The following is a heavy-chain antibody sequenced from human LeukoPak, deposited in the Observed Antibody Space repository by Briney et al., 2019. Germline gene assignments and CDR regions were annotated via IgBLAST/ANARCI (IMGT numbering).Heavy chain of an antibody. J-gene: IGHJ6*03. CDR2: IYSGGST. V-gene: IGHV3-53*01. CDR3: ARAMGTSTYYYYYMDV. D-gene: IGHD1-14*01. CDR1: GFTVSSNY. Sequence: GGSLRLSCAASGFTVSSNYMSWVRQAPGKGLEWVSVIYSGGSTYYADSVKGRFTISRDNSKNTLYLQMNSLRAEDTAVYYCARAMGTSTYYYYYMDVWGKGTTVTVS.